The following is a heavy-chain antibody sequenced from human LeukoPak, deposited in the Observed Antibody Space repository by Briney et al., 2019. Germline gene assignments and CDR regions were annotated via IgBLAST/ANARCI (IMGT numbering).Heavy chain of an antibody. Sequence: PSETLSLTCTVSGGSISSYYWSWIRQPPGKGLEWIGYTYYSGSTNYNPSLKSRVTISVDTSKNQFSLKLSSVTAADTAVYYCARAWYCSSTSCRRDAFDIWGQGTMVTVSS. J-gene: IGHJ3*02. CDR1: GGSISSYY. V-gene: IGHV4-59*01. D-gene: IGHD2-2*01. CDR3: ARAWYCSSTSCRRDAFDI. CDR2: TYYSGST.